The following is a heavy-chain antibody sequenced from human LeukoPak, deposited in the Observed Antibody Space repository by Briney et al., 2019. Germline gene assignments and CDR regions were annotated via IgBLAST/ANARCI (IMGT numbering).Heavy chain of an antibody. J-gene: IGHJ4*02. V-gene: IGHV3-33*01. Sequence: AVIWDDGSNNYYADSVKGRCTISSDNSKHSLYLQMNSLRAEDTAVYYCARAGNRFDWLLYHYCFDYWGQGTLVTVSS. CDR2: IWDDGSNN. D-gene: IGHD3-9*01. CDR3: ARAGNRFDWLLYHYCFDY.